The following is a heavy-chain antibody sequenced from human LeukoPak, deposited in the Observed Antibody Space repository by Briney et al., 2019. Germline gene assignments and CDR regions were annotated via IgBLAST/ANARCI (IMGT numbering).Heavy chain of an antibody. D-gene: IGHD3-22*01. CDR1: GFTFDDYA. J-gene: IGHJ3*02. CDR2: ISWNGGSI. Sequence: PGRSLRLSCAASGFTFDDYAMHWVRQAPGKGLEWVSGISWNGGSIGYADSVKGRFTISRDNAKNSLYLQMNSLRAEDTALYYCAKDQYDSSGYYMHGVSGSSAFDIWGQGTMVTVSS. V-gene: IGHV3-9*01. CDR3: AKDQYDSSGYYMHGVSGSSAFDI.